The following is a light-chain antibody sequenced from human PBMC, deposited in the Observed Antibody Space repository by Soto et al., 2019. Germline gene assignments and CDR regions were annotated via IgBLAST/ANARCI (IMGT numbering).Light chain of an antibody. Sequence: DIVMTQSPESLGVSLGERATINCKSSQSVLYSPTNKNYVAWYQQKPGQTPKVLIYWASTRESGVPDRFSGSGSGTDFTLTISSLQSEDVAVYYCQHYYSVPVTFGPGTKVDIK. J-gene: IGKJ3*01. CDR2: WAS. CDR1: QSVLYSPTNKNY. V-gene: IGKV4-1*01. CDR3: QHYYSVPVT.